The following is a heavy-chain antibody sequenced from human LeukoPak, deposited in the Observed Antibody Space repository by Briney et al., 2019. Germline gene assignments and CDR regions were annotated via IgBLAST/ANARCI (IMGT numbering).Heavy chain of an antibody. CDR1: GFTFTSYW. J-gene: IGHJ5*02. CDR2: INTDGSSA. Sequence: GGSLRLSCAASGFTFTSYWMHWVRQAPGKGLVWVSRINTDGSSASYADSVKGRFTISRDNAKNTLYLQMSSLRAEDTAVYYCARALAVAGTGGFDPWGQGTPVTVSS. V-gene: IGHV3-74*01. D-gene: IGHD6-19*01. CDR3: ARALAVAGTGGFDP.